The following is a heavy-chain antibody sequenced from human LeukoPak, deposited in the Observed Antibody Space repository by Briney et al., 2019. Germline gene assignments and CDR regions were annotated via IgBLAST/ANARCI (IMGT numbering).Heavy chain of an antibody. V-gene: IGHV1-2*06. CDR2: INPNSGGT. Sequence: ASVKVSCKASGYTFTGYYIHGLRQAPGQGLEGMGRINPNSGGTNYAQKFQGRVTMTRDTSISTAYMELSRLKSDDTAVYYCARVGVDLWFDPWGQGTLVTVSS. CDR1: GYTFTGYY. D-gene: IGHD3/OR15-3a*01. J-gene: IGHJ5*02. CDR3: ARVGVDLWFDP.